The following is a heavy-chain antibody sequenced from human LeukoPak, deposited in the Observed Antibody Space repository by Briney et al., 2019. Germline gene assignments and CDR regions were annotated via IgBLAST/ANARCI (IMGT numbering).Heavy chain of an antibody. J-gene: IGHJ4*02. CDR2: INHSGGT. CDR3: ASRPFVVVVAATYDY. V-gene: IGHV4-34*01. CDR1: GGSFSGYY. Sequence: PSKTLSLTCAVYGGSFSGYYWSWVRQPPGKGLECIGEINHSGGTNYNPSLKSRVTISVDTSKNQFSLKLSSVTAADTAVYYCASRPFVVVVAATYDYWGQGTLVTVSS. D-gene: IGHD2-15*01.